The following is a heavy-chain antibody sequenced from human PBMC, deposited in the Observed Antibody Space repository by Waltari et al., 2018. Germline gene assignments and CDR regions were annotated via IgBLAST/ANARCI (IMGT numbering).Heavy chain of an antibody. CDR1: GFTLSSYS. V-gene: IGHV3-21*02. J-gene: IGHJ5*02. Sequence: EIQLVESGGGLVKPGESLRLSCAASGFTLSSYSMNWVRQRPGKGLEWVESISGDGRYVYYADSVKGRLTVSSDKAKNVLFLQVSSLTVEDTAVYYCARDSGGTIFGVGNWFDPWGQGTLVSVSS. CDR2: ISGDGRYV. D-gene: IGHD3-3*01. CDR3: ARDSGGTIFGVGNWFDP.